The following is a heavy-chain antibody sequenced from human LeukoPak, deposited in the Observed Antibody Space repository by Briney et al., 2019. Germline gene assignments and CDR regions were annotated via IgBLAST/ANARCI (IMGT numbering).Heavy chain of an antibody. CDR2: TSSTGRTI. D-gene: IGHD3-16*01. V-gene: IGHV3-48*03. J-gene: IGHJ6*03. CDR1: GFSFSTYE. CDR3: ARLRDPYSYYYMDV. Sequence: PGGSLRLSCAASGFSFSTYEMNWVRQAPGKRLEGVSYTSSTGRTIYYADSVKGRFTISRDNAKNSLYLQMNSLRAEDTAVYYCARLRDPYSYYYMDVWGKGTTVTVSS.